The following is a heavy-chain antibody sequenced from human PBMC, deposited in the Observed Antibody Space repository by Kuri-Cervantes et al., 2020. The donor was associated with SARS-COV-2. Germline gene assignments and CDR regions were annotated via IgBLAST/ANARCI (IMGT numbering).Heavy chain of an antibody. CDR3: ARDPAYYDSSGYYYGAFDI. J-gene: IGHJ3*02. CDR2: IYYSGST. CDR1: GGSISSYY. D-gene: IGHD3-22*01. V-gene: IGHV4-59*01. Sequence: GSLRLSCTVSGGSISSYYWSWIRQPPGKGLEWIGYIYYSGSTNYNPSLKSRVTIPVDTSKNQFSLKLSSVTAADTAVYYCARDPAYYDSSGYYYGAFDIWGQGTMVTVSS.